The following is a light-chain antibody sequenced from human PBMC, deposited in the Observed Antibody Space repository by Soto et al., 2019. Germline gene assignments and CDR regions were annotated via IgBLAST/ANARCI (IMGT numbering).Light chain of an antibody. V-gene: IGLV1-44*01. CDR1: SSNIGSNT. J-gene: IGLJ3*02. CDR2: SDN. Sequence: QTVVTQPPSASGTPGQRVTISCSGSSSNIGSNTVNWYQQLPGTAPKLLIYSDNQRPSGVPDRFSGSKSGTSASLAISGLQSEDEADYYCAAWDDSLPGPMMFGRGTKLTVL. CDR3: AAWDDSLPGPMM.